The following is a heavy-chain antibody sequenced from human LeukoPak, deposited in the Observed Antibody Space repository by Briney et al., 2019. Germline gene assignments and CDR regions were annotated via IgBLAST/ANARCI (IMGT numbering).Heavy chain of an antibody. CDR1: GYTFTSYG. J-gene: IGHJ4*02. V-gene: IGHV1-18*01. D-gene: IGHD3-22*01. CDR2: ISAYNGNT. CDR3: ARAPLYYYDSSGYHDY. Sequence: GASVKVSCKASGYTFTSYGISWVRQAPGQGLEWMGWISAYNGNTNYAQKLQGRVTMTTDTSTSTAYMELRSLRSDDTAVYYCARAPLYYYDSSGYHDYWGQGTLVTVSS.